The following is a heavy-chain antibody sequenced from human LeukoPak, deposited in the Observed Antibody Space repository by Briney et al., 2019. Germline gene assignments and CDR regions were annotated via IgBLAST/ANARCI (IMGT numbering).Heavy chain of an antibody. CDR1: GYTFSSFA. Sequence: GGSLRLSCAASGYTFSSFAVSWVRQAPGKGLEWVSAISGSGDSAYYADSVKGRFTISRDNSKTTLYLQMNSLRPEDTAVYYCAKLRSSSCYEPFDYRGQGTLVTVSS. D-gene: IGHD2-2*01. CDR3: AKLRSSSCYEPFDY. CDR2: ISGSGDSA. V-gene: IGHV3-23*01. J-gene: IGHJ4*02.